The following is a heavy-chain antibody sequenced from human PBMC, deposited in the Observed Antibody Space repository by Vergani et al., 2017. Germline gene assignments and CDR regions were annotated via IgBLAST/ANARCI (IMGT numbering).Heavy chain of an antibody. V-gene: IGHV4-39*01. D-gene: IGHD6-19*01. CDR2: IYYSGST. Sequence: QLQLQESGPGLVKPSATLSLTCSVSGASIRSSNYYWGWIRQPPRKGLEWIASIYYSGSTYYNPSLKSRVTISVDTSKNQFSLKLSYVTAADTAVYFCARHSTVEWLVKLGWIDPWGQGILVTVSS. CDR1: GASIRSSNYY. CDR3: ARHSTVEWLVKLGWIDP. J-gene: IGHJ5*02.